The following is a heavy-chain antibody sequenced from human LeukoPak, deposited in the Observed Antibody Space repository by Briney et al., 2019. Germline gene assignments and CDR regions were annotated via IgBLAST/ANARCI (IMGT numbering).Heavy chain of an antibody. Sequence: ASVKLSCTASGYTITSYDISWVRQAPGQGLEWMGWINTYNGNTNYPQKLQGRVTMTTDTSTSTAYMELRNLRSDDTAVYYCAREQKIIGSYFNYWGQGTLVSVSS. CDR3: AREQKIIGSYFNY. J-gene: IGHJ4*02. CDR1: GYTITSYD. CDR2: INTYNGNT. V-gene: IGHV1-18*01. D-gene: IGHD1-26*01.